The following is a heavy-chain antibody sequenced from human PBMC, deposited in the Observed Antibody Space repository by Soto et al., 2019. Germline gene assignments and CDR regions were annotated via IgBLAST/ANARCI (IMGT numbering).Heavy chain of an antibody. CDR3: ARHELAARPEEYFFHE. V-gene: IGHV3-30*04. D-gene: IGHD6-6*01. CDR1: GFTFSSYA. J-gene: IGHJ1*01. CDR2: VSYDGGNK. Sequence: QVQLVESGGGVVQPGRSLRLSCAASGFTFSSYALHWVRQAPGKGLEWVAFVSYDGGNKYYADSVKGRFTISRDNSKNTLYLQMNSLRVEDTAVYYCARHELAARPEEYFFHEWGQGTLVTVSS.